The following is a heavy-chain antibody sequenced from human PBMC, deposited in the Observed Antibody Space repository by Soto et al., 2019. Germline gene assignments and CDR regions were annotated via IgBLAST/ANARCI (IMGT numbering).Heavy chain of an antibody. CDR3: AHGYGDYGTVNYGMDV. J-gene: IGHJ6*02. D-gene: IGHD4-17*01. V-gene: IGHV2-5*02. CDR2: IYWDDDK. Sequence: SGPTLVNPTQTLTLTCTFSGFSLSTSGVGVGWIRQLPGKALEWLALIYWDDDKRYSPSLKSRLTITKDTSKNQVVLTMTNMDPVDTATYYCAHGYGDYGTVNYGMDVWGQGTTVTVSS. CDR1: GFSLSTSGVG.